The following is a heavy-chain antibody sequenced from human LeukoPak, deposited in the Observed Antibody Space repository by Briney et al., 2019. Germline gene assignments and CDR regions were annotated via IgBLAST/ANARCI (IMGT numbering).Heavy chain of an antibody. V-gene: IGHV5-51*01. J-gene: IGHJ6*02. CDR1: GYSFTRHW. Sequence: GESLKISCKGSGYSFTRHWIGWVRQLPGKGLEWMGVIYPGDSDTRYSPSFQGQVTISADKSISTAYLQWSSLKASDTAMYYCARGWPTDGMDVWGQGTTVTVSS. D-gene: IGHD5-24*01. CDR2: IYPGDSDT. CDR3: ARGWPTDGMDV.